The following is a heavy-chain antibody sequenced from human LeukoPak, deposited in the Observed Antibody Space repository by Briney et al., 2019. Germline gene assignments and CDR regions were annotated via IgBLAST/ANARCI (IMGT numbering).Heavy chain of an antibody. D-gene: IGHD1-26*01. Sequence: GASVKVSCKASGYTFTGYYMHWVRQAPGQGLEWMGWINPNSGGTNYAQKFQGWVTMTRDTSISTAYMELSRLRSDDTAVYYCATSGSYDRFIVDYYYYGMDVWGQGTTVTVSS. CDR1: GYTFTGYY. CDR3: ATSGSYDRFIVDYYYYGMDV. J-gene: IGHJ6*02. V-gene: IGHV1-2*04. CDR2: INPNSGGT.